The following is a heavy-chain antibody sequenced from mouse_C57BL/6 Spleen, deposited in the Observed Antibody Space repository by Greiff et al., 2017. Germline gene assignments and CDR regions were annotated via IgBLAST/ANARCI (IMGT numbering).Heavy chain of an antibody. CDR2: FYPGDGDT. Sequence: VQLQQSGPELVKPGASVKISCKASGYAFSSSWMNWVKQRPGKGLEWIGRFYPGDGDTNYNGKVKGKATLTADKSSSTAYMQLSSLTSEDSAVYFCAREGDGYPGAMDYWGQGTSVTVSS. CDR1: GYAFSSSW. V-gene: IGHV1-82*01. J-gene: IGHJ4*01. D-gene: IGHD2-3*01. CDR3: AREGDGYPGAMDY.